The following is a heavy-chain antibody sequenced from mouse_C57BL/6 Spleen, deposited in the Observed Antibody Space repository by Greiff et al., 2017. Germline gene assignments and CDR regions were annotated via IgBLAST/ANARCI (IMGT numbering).Heavy chain of an antibody. Sequence: EVQLQQSGTVLARPGASVKMSCKTSGYTFTSYWMHWVKQRPGQGLEWIGAIYPGNSDTSYNQKFKGKAKLTAVTSASTAYMELSSLTNEDSAVYYCTRTDGSSYNYFDYWGQGTTLTVSS. D-gene: IGHD1-1*01. V-gene: IGHV1-5*01. J-gene: IGHJ2*01. CDR2: IYPGNSDT. CDR1: GYTFTSYW. CDR3: TRTDGSSYNYFDY.